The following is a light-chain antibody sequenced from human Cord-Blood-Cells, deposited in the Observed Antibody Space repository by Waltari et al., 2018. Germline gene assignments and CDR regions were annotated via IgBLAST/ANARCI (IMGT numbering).Light chain of an antibody. CDR2: GAS. V-gene: IGKV3-20*01. CDR1: PRVLSRY. J-gene: IGKJ1*01. Sequence: EIVLTQSPGTLSLSQGEKATFSCRASPRVLSRYLAWYQQKPGQAPRLLSYGASSRATVSPDRVSGSGSGTDFTLTISRLEPEDFAVYYCQQYGSSPWTFGQGTKVEIK. CDR3: QQYGSSPWT.